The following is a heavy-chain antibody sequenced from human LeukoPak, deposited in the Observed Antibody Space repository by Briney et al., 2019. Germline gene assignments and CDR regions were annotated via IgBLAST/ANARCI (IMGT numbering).Heavy chain of an antibody. CDR1: GFTFSSYS. J-gene: IGHJ6*02. CDR2: ISSSSSYI. D-gene: IGHD6-13*01. V-gene: IGHV3-21*01. Sequence: PGGSLRLSCAASGFTFSSYSMNWVRQAPGKGLEWVSSISSSSSYIYYADSVKGRFTISRDNSKNTLYLQMNSLRAEDTAVYYCAKPIGGSSWFSGMDVWGQGTTVTVSS. CDR3: AKPIGGSSWFSGMDV.